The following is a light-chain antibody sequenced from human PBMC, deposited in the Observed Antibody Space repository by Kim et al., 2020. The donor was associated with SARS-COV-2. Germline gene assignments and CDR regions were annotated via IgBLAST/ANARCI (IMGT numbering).Light chain of an antibody. CDR3: TSYTSRSTLV. CDR1: SGDVGRYDY. CDR2: DVS. V-gene: IGLV2-14*03. Sequence: QSALTQPASVSGSPGQSITISCTGTSGDVGRYDYVSWYQQHPGKAPKLMIYDVSDRPSGVSNRFSGSKSGNTASLTISGLQAEDEADYYCTSYTSRSTLVFGGGTKLTVL. J-gene: IGLJ2*01.